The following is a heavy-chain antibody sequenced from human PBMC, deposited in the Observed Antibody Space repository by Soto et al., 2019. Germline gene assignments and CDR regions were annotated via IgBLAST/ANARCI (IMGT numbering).Heavy chain of an antibody. CDR1: GIIFTNYW. Sequence: VQLVESGGGLVQPGGSLRLSCAASGIIFTNYWMHWVRQAPGKGLEWGSRIDTDGSGTSYADSVKGRFTISRDNAKNTVYLQMNSLRAEDTAVYYCTTVFEYWGHGTLVTVSS. CDR3: TTVFEY. J-gene: IGHJ4*01. V-gene: IGHV3-74*01. CDR2: IDTDGSGT.